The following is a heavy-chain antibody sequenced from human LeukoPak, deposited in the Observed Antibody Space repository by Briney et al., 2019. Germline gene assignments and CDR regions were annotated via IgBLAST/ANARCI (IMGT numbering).Heavy chain of an antibody. J-gene: IGHJ2*01. CDR1: GFTFSSFP. CDR2: IICSSGTT. CDR3: AKSPGQYQLIRPVKWYFDL. V-gene: IGHV3-23*01. Sequence: GGSLRLSCPASGFTFSSFPMSWVRQPQGKGLEWVSGIICSSGTTHYADSVKGRFTISRDISKNTLYLQMRSLTAEDTAVYYCAKSPGQYQLIRPVKWYFDLWGRGTLVTVSS. D-gene: IGHD2-2*01.